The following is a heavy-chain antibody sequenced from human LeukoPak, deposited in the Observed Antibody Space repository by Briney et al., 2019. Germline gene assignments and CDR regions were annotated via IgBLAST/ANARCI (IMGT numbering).Heavy chain of an antibody. V-gene: IGHV3-21*01. J-gene: IGHJ1*01. D-gene: IGHD5-24*01. Sequence: GGSLRLSCAASGFTFSSYSMNWVRQAPGKGLEWVSSISSSSYIYYADSVKGRFTISRDNAKNSLYLQMNSLRAEDTAVYYCAVFSGYNYSQHWGRGPLVTVS. CDR2: ISSSSYI. CDR1: GFTFSSYS. CDR3: AVFSGYNYSQH.